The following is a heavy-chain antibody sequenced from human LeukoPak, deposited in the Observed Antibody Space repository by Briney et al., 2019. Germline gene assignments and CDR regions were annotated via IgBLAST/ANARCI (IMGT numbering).Heavy chain of an antibody. J-gene: IGHJ3*02. Sequence: SETLSLTCAVYGGSFSGYYWSWIRQPPAKGLEWIGEINHSGSTNYNPSLTSRVTILVDTSENQFSLKLSSVTAADTAVYYCARGPSKGRARAAFDIWGQGTMVTVSS. CDR2: INHSGST. CDR3: ARGPSKGRARAAFDI. V-gene: IGHV4-34*01. CDR1: GGSFSGYY.